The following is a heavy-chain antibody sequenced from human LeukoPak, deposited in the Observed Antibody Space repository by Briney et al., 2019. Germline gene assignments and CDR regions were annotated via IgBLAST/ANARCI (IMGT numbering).Heavy chain of an antibody. V-gene: IGHV3-74*01. CDR3: ARDCSTTPMVGYNWFDP. CDR2: INSDASTT. Sequence: GGSLRLSCTASGFTLSTYWMHWVRQAPGKGLVWVSRINSDASTTTYANSVKGRFTISRDDAKNTLYLQMNSLRAEDTAVYYCARDCSTTPMVGYNWFDPWGQGTLVIVSS. J-gene: IGHJ5*02. D-gene: IGHD2-2*01. CDR1: GFTLSTYW.